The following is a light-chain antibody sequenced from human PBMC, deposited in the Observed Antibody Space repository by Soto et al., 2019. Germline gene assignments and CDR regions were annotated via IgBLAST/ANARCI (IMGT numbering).Light chain of an antibody. Sequence: QSVLTQPPSASGTPGLRVTISCSGSSSNIGSNPVNWYKHLPGAAPKLLIFFNNQRPSGVPDRVSGSKSGTSGSLAISGLQSEDEADYYCAAWDDSLNGQEVFGGGTQLTVL. V-gene: IGLV1-44*01. CDR3: AAWDDSLNGQEV. CDR1: SSNIGSNP. J-gene: IGLJ2*01. CDR2: FNN.